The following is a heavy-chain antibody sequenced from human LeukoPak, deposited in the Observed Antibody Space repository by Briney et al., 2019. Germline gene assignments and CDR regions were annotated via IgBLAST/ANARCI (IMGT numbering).Heavy chain of an antibody. J-gene: IGHJ2*01. Sequence: GASVKVSCKASGYTFTSYGISWVRQAPGQGLEWMGWISAYNGNTNYAQKLQGRVTMTTDTSTSTAYMELRSLRSEDTAVYYCASRGIAAAGYYWYFDLWGRGTLVTVSS. CDR1: GYTFTSYG. V-gene: IGHV1-18*01. CDR2: ISAYNGNT. CDR3: ASRGIAAAGYYWYFDL. D-gene: IGHD6-13*01.